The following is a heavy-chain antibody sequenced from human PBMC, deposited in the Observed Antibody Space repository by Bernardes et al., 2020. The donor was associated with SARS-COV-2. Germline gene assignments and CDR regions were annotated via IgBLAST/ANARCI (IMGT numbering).Heavy chain of an antibody. V-gene: IGHV5-51*06. CDR1: GNRLSCYW. CDR2: IYPGDSET. CDR3: AKSCVGLSVRGVPLNWFDP. Sequence: GGFLKTPLKGSGNRLSCYWHGLVRPIPGKGLEWVGNIYPGDSETRYSPPFEGQVPLSADKSISPAYLQWSSLKGSDTAMYYYAKSCVGLSVRGVPLNWFDPWGQGTLVTVSS. D-gene: IGHD3-10*01. J-gene: IGHJ5*01.